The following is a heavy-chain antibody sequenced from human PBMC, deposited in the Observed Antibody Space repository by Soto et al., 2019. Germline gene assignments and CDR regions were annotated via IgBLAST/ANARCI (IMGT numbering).Heavy chain of an antibody. CDR3: ARAGMDIVVLPAASPLYYYGMDV. Sequence: PGGSLRLSCAASGFTFTDYYMSWIRQAPGKGLEWVSYISGSGSTIYYAASVKGRFTISRDNAKNSLYLQMNSLRTEDTAVYFCARAGMDIVVLPAASPLYYYGMDVWGQGTTVTVSS. D-gene: IGHD2-2*03. CDR1: GFTFTDYY. J-gene: IGHJ6*02. V-gene: IGHV3-11*01. CDR2: ISGSGSTI.